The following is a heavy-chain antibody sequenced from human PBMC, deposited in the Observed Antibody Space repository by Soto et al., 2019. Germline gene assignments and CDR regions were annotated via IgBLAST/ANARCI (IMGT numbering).Heavy chain of an antibody. CDR3: ARERTFGSSSYYVDY. CDR2: IYYSGST. Sequence: SETLSLTCTVSGGSISSYYWSWIRQPPGKGLEWIGYIYYSGSTNYNPSLKSRVTISVDTSKNQFSLNLSSVTAADTAVYYCARERTFGSSSYYVDYWGQGTLVTVS. V-gene: IGHV4-59*01. J-gene: IGHJ4*02. CDR1: GGSISSYY. D-gene: IGHD3-22*01.